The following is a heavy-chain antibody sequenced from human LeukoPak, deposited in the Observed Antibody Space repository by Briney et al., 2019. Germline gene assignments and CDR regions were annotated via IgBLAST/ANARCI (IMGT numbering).Heavy chain of an antibody. Sequence: GGTLRLSCATSGFTFGDYAMSWVRQAPGKGLEWVSFIGNKVYGGITEYAASVKGRFAISRDDSKSSAYLQMNSLKTEDTAVYYCTSKSESRQLIWSGYDYWGQGTLLTVSS. V-gene: IGHV3-49*04. CDR1: GFTFGDYA. CDR2: IGNKVYGGIT. J-gene: IGHJ4*02. D-gene: IGHD3-3*01. CDR3: TSKSESRQLIWSGYDY.